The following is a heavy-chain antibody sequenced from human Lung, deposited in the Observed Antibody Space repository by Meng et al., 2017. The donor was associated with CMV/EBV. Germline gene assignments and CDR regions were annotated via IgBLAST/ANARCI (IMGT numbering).Heavy chain of an antibody. CDR2: IYYSGSA. D-gene: IGHD3-3*01. V-gene: IGHV4-59*01. CDR1: GGSISSYY. Sequence: SETLSLXXTISGGSISSYYWSWIRQPPGKGLEWIGNIYYSGSANYNPSLKSPVTMSVDTSKNQFSLKLSSVTAADTAVYYCTRETGETFWSGSDDSWGQGTXVNVDS. CDR3: TRETGETFWSGSDDS. J-gene: IGHJ4*02.